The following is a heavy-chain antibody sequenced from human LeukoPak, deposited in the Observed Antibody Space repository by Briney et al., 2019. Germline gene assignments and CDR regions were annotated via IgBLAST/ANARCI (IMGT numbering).Heavy chain of an antibody. D-gene: IGHD1-26*01. Sequence: VSYISGSSSTIYYADSVKGRFTISRDNAKNSLYLQMSSLRAEDTAVYYCARRGELTPPYYSDYWGQGTLVTVSS. J-gene: IGHJ4*02. V-gene: IGHV3-48*01. CDR3: ARRGELTPPYYSDY. CDR2: ISGSSSTI.